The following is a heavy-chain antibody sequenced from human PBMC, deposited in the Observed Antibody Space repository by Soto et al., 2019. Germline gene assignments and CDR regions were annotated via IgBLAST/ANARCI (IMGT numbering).Heavy chain of an antibody. CDR3: AREQGGITGVRGAADY. V-gene: IGHV3-49*03. J-gene: IGHJ4*02. CDR2: IRRKVSSATT. Sequence: PGGSLRLSCIASGFNFGDYSMSWFRQAPGKGLEWVNFIRRKVSSATTEDAASVRGRFIISRDDSKSAVYLQMNSLKIEDTAVYYCAREQGGITGVRGAADYWGPATLVPV. CDR1: GFNFGDYS. D-gene: IGHD3-10*01.